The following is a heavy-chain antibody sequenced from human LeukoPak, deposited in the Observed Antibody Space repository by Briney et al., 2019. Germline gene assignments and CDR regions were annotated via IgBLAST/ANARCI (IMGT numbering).Heavy chain of an antibody. D-gene: IGHD3-22*01. CDR3: ARVGGGYYDSSSYYPDY. V-gene: IGHV1-46*01. CDR2: ISPSGGST. J-gene: IGHJ4*02. CDR1: GYTFTSYY. Sequence: ASVKLSCKASGYTFTSYYMHWVPQAPGQGLEWMGIISPSGGSTIYAQKFQGRFTMTRDMSTSTAYMELSSLRSEDTAVYYCARVGGGYYDSSSYYPDYWGQGTLVTVSS.